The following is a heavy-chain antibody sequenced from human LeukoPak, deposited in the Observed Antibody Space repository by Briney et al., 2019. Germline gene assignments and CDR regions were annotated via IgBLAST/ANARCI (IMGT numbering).Heavy chain of an antibody. CDR3: ARSYTGSPRNWFDS. CDR1: RFTFSSYV. D-gene: IGHD1-26*01. V-gene: IGHV3-30*04. CDR2: ISYDGSSK. J-gene: IGHJ5*01. Sequence: GGSLRLSCAASRFTFSSYVMHWVRQAPGKGLEWLAIISYDGSSKYYADSVKGRFTISRDNSKNTLYLQMNSLRVEDTAVYYCARSYTGSPRNWFDSWGQGTLVTVSS.